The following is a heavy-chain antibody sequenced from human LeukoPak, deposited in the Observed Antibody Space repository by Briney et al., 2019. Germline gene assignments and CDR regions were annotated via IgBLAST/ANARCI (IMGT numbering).Heavy chain of an antibody. Sequence: GGSLRLSCAASGFTFETYWMHWVRQAPGKGLEWVSCINGYGSITNYADSVKGRFAISRDNAKNTLYLQMNSLRVEDTAVYYCARGRVGLDIWGQGTMVIVSA. J-gene: IGHJ3*02. CDR3: ARGRVGLDI. V-gene: IGHV3-74*01. CDR1: GFTFETYW. CDR2: INGYGSIT.